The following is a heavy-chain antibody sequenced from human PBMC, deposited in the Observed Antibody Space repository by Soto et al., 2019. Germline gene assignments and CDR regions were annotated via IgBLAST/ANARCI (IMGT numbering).Heavy chain of an antibody. CDR3: ARGFRGVYFDF. D-gene: IGHD3-10*01. V-gene: IGHV4-34*01. CDR1: GGSFNGYY. Sequence: SETRSLTCAVYGGSFNGYYWNWIRQPPGKGLEWIGEINHSGSTNYNPSLKSRVTISVDTSKNQFSLKLSSVTAADTAMYFCARGFRGVYFDFWAQGTLVTVSS. CDR2: INHSGST. J-gene: IGHJ4*02.